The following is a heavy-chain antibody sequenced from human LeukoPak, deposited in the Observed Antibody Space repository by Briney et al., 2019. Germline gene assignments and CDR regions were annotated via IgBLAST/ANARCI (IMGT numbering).Heavy chain of an antibody. V-gene: IGHV4-59*01. CDR3: ARGLPQQWLIDY. CDR2: IYYSGST. Sequence: PSETLSLTCTVSGGSISGYYWSWIRQPPGKGLEWIGYIYYSGSTNYNPSLKSRVTISVDTSKNQFSLKLSSVTAADTAVYYCARGLPQQWLIDYWGQGTLVTVSS. J-gene: IGHJ4*02. D-gene: IGHD6-19*01. CDR1: GGSISGYY.